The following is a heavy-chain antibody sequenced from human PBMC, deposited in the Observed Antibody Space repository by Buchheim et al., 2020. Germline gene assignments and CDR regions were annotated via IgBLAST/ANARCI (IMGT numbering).Heavy chain of an antibody. CDR3: ARATRARGYSFGYYFDN. CDR2: ISYSGST. V-gene: IGHV4-31*03. CDR1: GGSISSGDDY. D-gene: IGHD5-18*01. J-gene: IGHJ4*02. Sequence: QVQLQESGPGLVKPSQTLSLTCTVSGGSISSGDDYWSFIRQPPGKGLEWIGYISYSGSTYYNPSLKGRVIISIDTSKSQFSLKLSSMTDADTAVYTCARATRARGYSFGYYFDNWGQGTL.